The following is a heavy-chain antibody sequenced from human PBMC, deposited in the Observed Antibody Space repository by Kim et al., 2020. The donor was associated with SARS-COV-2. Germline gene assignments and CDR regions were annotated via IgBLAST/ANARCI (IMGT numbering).Heavy chain of an antibody. Sequence: GGSLRLSCAASGFTFSSYGMHWVRQAPGKGLEWVAVISYDGSNKDYADSVKGRFTISRDNSKNTLYLQMNSLRAEDTAVYYWARDDVDCSSTRCYSVWKYYYYGRDVWGQGTTVTVS. V-gene: IGHV3-33*05. CDR2: ISYDGSNK. CDR3: ARDDVDCSSTRCYSVWKYYYYGRDV. J-gene: IGHJ6*02. CDR1: GFTFSSYG. D-gene: IGHD2-2*01.